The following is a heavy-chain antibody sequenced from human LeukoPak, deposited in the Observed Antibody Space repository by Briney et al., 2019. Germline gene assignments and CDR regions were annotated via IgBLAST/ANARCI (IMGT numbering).Heavy chain of an antibody. D-gene: IGHD3-9*01. V-gene: IGHV3-48*02. J-gene: IGHJ4*02. CDR2: ISSSSNTI. Sequence: PGGSLRLSCAAAGFTFSSYSMNWVRQAPGKGLEWVSYISSSSNTIYYADSVKGRFTISRDNAKNSLYLQMNSLRDEDTAVYYCARTTGYYYYFDYWGQGTLVTVSS. CDR3: ARTTGYYYYFDY. CDR1: GFTFSSYS.